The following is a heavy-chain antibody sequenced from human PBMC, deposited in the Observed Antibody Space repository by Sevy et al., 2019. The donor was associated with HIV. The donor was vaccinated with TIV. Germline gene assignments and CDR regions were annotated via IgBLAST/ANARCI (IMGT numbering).Heavy chain of an antibody. V-gene: IGHV4-59*01. CDR2: IYYSGST. D-gene: IGHD4-17*01. Sequence: SETLSLTCTVSGGSISSYYWSWIRQPPGKGLEWIGYIYYSGSTNYNPTLKSRVTISVDTSKNQFSLKLSSVTAADTAVYYCARSHGDYDFMADYYYYYMDVWGKGTTVTVSS. CDR1: GGSISSYY. J-gene: IGHJ6*03. CDR3: ARSHGDYDFMADYYYYYMDV.